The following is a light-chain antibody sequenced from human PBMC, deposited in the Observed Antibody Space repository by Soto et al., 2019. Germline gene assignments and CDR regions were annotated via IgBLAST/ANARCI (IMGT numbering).Light chain of an antibody. CDR3: GSYTTSSTLYV. CDR1: SSDVGGYNY. V-gene: IGLV2-14*01. J-gene: IGLJ1*01. CDR2: DVS. Sequence: QSALTQPASVSGSPGQPITISCTGTSSDVGGYNYVSWYQRHPGKAPKVMIYDVSNRPSGVSNRFSGSKSGNTASLTISGLQAEDEADYYCGSYTTSSTLYVFGTGTKVTVL.